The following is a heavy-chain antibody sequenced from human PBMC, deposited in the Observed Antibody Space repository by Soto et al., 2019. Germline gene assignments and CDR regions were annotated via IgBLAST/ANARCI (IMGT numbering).Heavy chain of an antibody. V-gene: IGHV5-10-1*01. CDR2: IDPSDSYI. CDR1: GYSFTTYW. J-gene: IGHJ4*02. D-gene: IGHD6-13*01. Sequence: GESLKISCKGSGYSFTTYWITWVRQIPGKGLEWMGRIDPSDSYINYSPSFQGHVTISTDKSISTAYLQWSSLKASDTAIYFCARHMSLSMYTSTWYVDYWGQGTLVTVSS. CDR3: ARHMSLSMYTSTWYVDY.